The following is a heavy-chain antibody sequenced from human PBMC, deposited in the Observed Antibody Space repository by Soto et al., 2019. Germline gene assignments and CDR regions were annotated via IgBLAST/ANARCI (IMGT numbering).Heavy chain of an antibody. J-gene: IGHJ4*02. Sequence: PSETLSLTCTVSGGSFKSGSYSWSWIRQPPGKGLEWIGYVYHTGGTSYNPSLKSRVSISMVTSKNQFSLNLDSVTAADTAVYFCARDFAYFDSWGQGTLVTVSS. CDR2: VYHTGGT. CDR1: GGSFKSGSYS. CDR3: ARDFAYFDS. D-gene: IGHD3-3*01. V-gene: IGHV4-61*01.